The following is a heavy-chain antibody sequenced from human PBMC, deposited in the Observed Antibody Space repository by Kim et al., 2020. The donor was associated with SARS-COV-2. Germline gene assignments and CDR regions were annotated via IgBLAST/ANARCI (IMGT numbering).Heavy chain of an antibody. CDR2: ISSSSSYT. CDR3: ARARNVVSPHDAFDI. Sequence: GGSLRLSCAASGFTFSDYYMSWIRQAPGKGLEWVSYISSSSSYTNYADSVKGRFTISRDNAKNSLYLQMNSLRAEDTAVYYCARARNVVSPHDAFDIWGQGTMVTVSS. J-gene: IGHJ3*02. D-gene: IGHD2-15*01. V-gene: IGHV3-11*06. CDR1: GFTFSDYY.